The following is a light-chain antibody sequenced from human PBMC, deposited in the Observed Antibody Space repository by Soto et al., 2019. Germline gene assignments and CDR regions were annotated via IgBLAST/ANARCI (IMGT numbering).Light chain of an antibody. V-gene: IGLV2-14*01. Sequence: QSALTQPASVSGSPGQSITISCTGTSSDVGGYNYVSWYQQHPGKAPKLMIYEVSNRPSGVSNRFSGSKSGNTASLTISGLQAEDEADYYCSSYTSNDTLSVFGTGTKVTVL. CDR2: EVS. CDR3: SSYTSNDTLSV. J-gene: IGLJ1*01. CDR1: SSDVGGYNY.